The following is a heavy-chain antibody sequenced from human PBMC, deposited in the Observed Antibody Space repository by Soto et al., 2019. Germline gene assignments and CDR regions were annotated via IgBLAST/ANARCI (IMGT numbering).Heavy chain of an antibody. V-gene: IGHV6-1*01. Sequence: SQTLSLTCAISGDSVPSDSAAWNWIRQSPSRGLEWLGRTYYRSKWYNDYAVSVKSRITINPDTSKNQFSLQLNSVTPEDTAVNYCARDYAYCSGGSCYPMNWFDPWGQGTLVTVSS. D-gene: IGHD2-15*01. J-gene: IGHJ5*02. CDR2: TYYRSKWYN. CDR1: GDSVPSDSAA. CDR3: ARDYAYCSGGSCYPMNWFDP.